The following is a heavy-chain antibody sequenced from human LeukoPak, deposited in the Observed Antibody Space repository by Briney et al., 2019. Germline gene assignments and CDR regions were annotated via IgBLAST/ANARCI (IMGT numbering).Heavy chain of an antibody. CDR1: GGSISSSSYY. CDR2: IYYSGST. J-gene: IGHJ6*03. V-gene: IGHV4-39*07. CDR3: ARDNYYYYMDV. Sequence: SETLSLTCTVSGGSISSSSYYWGWIRQPPGKGLEWIGSIYYSGSTYYNPSLKSRVTISVDTSKNQFSLKLSSVTAADTAVYYCARDNYYYYMDVWGKGTTVTVSS.